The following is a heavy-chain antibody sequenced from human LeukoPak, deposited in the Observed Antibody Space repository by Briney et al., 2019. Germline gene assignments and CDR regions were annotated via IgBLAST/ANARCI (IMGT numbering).Heavy chain of an antibody. Sequence: PSGTLSLTCAVSGGSISSSPWCSWVRQPPGKGLEWIGTIYHDGNTDYNPSLKSRVTISADTSKNQFSLKLTSVAAADTAIYYCARRNDFDIWGQGTMVTVSS. CDR3: ARRNDFDI. V-gene: IGHV4-4*02. J-gene: IGHJ3*02. CDR1: GGSISSSPW. CDR2: IYHDGNT.